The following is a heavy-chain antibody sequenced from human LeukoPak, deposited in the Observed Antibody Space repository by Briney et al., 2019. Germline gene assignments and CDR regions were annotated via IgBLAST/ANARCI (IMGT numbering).Heavy chain of an antibody. Sequence: ASVKVSCKASGYTFNSYDINWVRQATGHRLEWMGWMNPNSGNTGYAQKFQDRVTITTNTSISTAYMELSSLRSEDTAVYYCSGGRQWFIPFDPWGQGTLVTVSS. CDR1: GYTFNSYD. V-gene: IGHV1-8*03. D-gene: IGHD3-22*01. CDR2: MNPNSGNT. CDR3: SGGRQWFIPFDP. J-gene: IGHJ5*02.